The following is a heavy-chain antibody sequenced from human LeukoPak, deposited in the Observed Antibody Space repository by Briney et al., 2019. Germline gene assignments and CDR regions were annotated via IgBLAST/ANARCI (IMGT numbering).Heavy chain of an antibody. J-gene: IGHJ4*02. CDR1: GDSVSSSTAA. Sequence: SQTLSLTCAISGDSVSSSTAAWNWVRQSPSRGLEWLGRTYYRRSRWFNDYAVSVKSRITINPDTSRNQFSLQLTSVTPEDTAVYYCGRDPGYSAFDHWGQGTLVTVSS. CDR2: TYYRRSRWFN. D-gene: IGHD5-24*01. V-gene: IGHV6-1*01. CDR3: GRDPGYSAFDH.